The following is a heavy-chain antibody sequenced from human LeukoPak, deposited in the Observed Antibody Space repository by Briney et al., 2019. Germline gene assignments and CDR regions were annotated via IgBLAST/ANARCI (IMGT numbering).Heavy chain of an antibody. J-gene: IGHJ3*02. CDR2: IAHTGST. CDR3: ARRQYYDYVWERYRYGLDI. CDR1: GASISTYQ. Sequence: SETLSLTCSVSGASISTYQWNWIRQPPGKGLEWIGYIAHTGSTNYNPSLQSRVTISVDTSKNQFALKLRSVTAADTAVYYCARRQYYDYVWERYRYGLDIWGQGTMVIVSS. V-gene: IGHV4-59*08. D-gene: IGHD3-16*02.